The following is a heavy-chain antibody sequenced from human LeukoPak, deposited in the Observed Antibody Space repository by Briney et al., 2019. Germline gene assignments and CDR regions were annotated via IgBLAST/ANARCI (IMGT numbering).Heavy chain of an antibody. J-gene: IGHJ4*02. CDR3: VRGGGSYHYFDY. V-gene: IGHV2-70*04. D-gene: IGHD1-26*01. Sequence: SGPTLVNPTQTLTLTCTFSGFSLTTIGMRVSWIRQPPGKALEWLARIDWDDDKFYSTSLKTRLTISKDTSKNQVFLTMTNMDPVDTATYYCVRGGGSYHYFDYWGQGTLVTVSS. CDR1: GFSLTTIGMR. CDR2: IDWDDDK.